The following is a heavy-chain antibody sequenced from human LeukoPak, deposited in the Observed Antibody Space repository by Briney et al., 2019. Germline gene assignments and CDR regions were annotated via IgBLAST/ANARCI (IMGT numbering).Heavy chain of an antibody. D-gene: IGHD6-19*01. CDR1: GDSVSSNSVA. Sequence: SQTLSLTCAISGDSVSSNSVAWNWIRQSPSRGLEWLGRTYYRSKWYNDYAVSVKSRITINPDTSKNQFFLQLNSVTPEDTAVYYCARGMAVTGYYFDYWGQGTLVTVSS. V-gene: IGHV6-1*01. CDR2: TYYRSKWYN. CDR3: ARGMAVTGYYFDY. J-gene: IGHJ4*02.